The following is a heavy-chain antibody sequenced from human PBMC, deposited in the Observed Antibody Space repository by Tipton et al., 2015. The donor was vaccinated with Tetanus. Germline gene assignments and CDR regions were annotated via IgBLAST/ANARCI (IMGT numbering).Heavy chain of an antibody. D-gene: IGHD1-1*01. Sequence: TLSLTCALSGDSISRGAYSWSWIRQPPGKGLEWIGYIYARGTTIYNPSLKSRVTISVGKTKRQFSLNLTSVTAADTAVYYCARHNSYFYALDVWGQGTTVSVSS. CDR2: IYARGTT. J-gene: IGHJ6*02. CDR1: GDSISRGAYS. CDR3: ARHNSYFYALDV. V-gene: IGHV4-30-2*01.